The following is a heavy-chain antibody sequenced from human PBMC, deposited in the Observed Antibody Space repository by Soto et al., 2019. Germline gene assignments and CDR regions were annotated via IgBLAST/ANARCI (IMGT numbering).Heavy chain of an antibody. J-gene: IGHJ6*02. Sequence: SETLSLTCTVSGGSISSGGYYWSWIRQHPGKGLEWIGYINHSGSTNYNPSLKSRVTISVDTSKNQFSLKLSSVTAADTAVYYCARGEQGGCSSTSCYIRYYYYYGMDVWGQGTTVTVSS. CDR2: INHSGST. V-gene: IGHV4-31*03. D-gene: IGHD2-2*01. CDR1: GGSISSGGYY. CDR3: ARGEQGGCSSTSCYIRYYYYYGMDV.